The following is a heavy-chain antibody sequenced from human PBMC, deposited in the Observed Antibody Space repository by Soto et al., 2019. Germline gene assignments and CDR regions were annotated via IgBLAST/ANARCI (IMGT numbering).Heavy chain of an antibody. CDR3: ARTLRTRGWSYYYYGMDV. Sequence: SETLSLTCTVSGGSISSGGYYWSWIRQHPGKGLEWIGYIYYSGSTYYNPSLKSRVTISVDTSKNQFSLKLSSVTAADTAVYYCARTLRTRGWSYYYYGMDVWGQGTTVTGSS. CDR2: IYYSGST. CDR1: GGSISSGGYY. J-gene: IGHJ6*02. D-gene: IGHD2-15*01. V-gene: IGHV4-31*03.